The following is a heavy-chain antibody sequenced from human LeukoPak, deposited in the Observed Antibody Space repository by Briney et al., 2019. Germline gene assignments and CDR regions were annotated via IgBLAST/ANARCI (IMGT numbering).Heavy chain of an antibody. V-gene: IGHV3-9*03. CDR1: GSTFDDYA. CDR3: AKGTVSSGYYWVFEY. D-gene: IGHD3-22*01. J-gene: IGHJ4*02. Sequence: GRSLRLSCAASGSTFDDYAMHWVRHAPGKGLEWVSSITWNSGSIEYADSVKGRFTISRDNAKNSLYLQMNSLRAEDMALYYCAKGTVSSGYYWVFEYWGQGTLVTVSS. CDR2: ITWNSGSI.